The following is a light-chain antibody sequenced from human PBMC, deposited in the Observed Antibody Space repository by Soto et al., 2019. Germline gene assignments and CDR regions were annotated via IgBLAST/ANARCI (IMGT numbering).Light chain of an antibody. Sequence: EIVLTQSPATLSLSPGERATLSCRAIQSVSSHYLSWYQQKPGQAPRLLIYAASSRATGIPVRFSGSGSGTDFTLTISRLEPEDFAVYYCQHFSNSPSITFGQGTRLEIK. J-gene: IGKJ5*01. CDR3: QHFSNSPSIT. CDR2: AAS. V-gene: IGKV3-20*01. CDR1: QSVSSHY.